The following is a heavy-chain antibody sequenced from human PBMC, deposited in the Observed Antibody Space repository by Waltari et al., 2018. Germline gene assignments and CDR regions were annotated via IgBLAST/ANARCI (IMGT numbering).Heavy chain of an antibody. CDR2: INDEGSTI. J-gene: IGHJ4*02. CDR1: GFVFGNVW. CDR3: TRTLVGPYPFEN. D-gene: IGHD1-26*01. V-gene: IGHV3-74*01. Sequence: EVQLVESGGGSVQPGGSVRLSCAASGFVFGNVWMHWVRQVPGKGLVWVSRINDEGSTISYADAVKGRFTISRDNTKNTLYLQMDSLRVEDTAVYYCTRTLVGPYPFENWGQGTLVTVSS.